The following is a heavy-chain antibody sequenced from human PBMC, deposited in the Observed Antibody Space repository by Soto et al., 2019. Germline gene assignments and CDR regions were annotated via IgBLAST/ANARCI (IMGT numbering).Heavy chain of an antibody. CDR2: INHSGST. CDR3: ARVYYDSSGYHVFDY. V-gene: IGHV4-34*01. Sequence: QVQLQQWGAGLLKPSETLSLTCAVYGGSFSGYYWSWIRQPPGKGLEWIGEINHSGSTNYNPSLKSRVTISVDTSKIQFSLKLSSVTAADTAVYYCARVYYDSSGYHVFDYWGQGTLVTVSS. J-gene: IGHJ4*02. D-gene: IGHD3-22*01. CDR1: GGSFSGYY.